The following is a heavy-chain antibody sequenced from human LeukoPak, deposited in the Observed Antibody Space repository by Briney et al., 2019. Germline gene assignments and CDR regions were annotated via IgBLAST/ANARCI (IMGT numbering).Heavy chain of an antibody. V-gene: IGHV3-23*01. Sequence: QSGGSLRLSCAASGFTFSSYAMSWVRQAPGKGLEWVSAISGSGGSTYYADSVKGRFTISRDNSKNTLYLQMNSLRAEDTAVYYCAKVPGLRIVQGIAFDIWGQGTMVTVSS. CDR1: GFTFSSYA. J-gene: IGHJ3*02. D-gene: IGHD2/OR15-2a*01. CDR3: AKVPGLRIVQGIAFDI. CDR2: ISGSGGST.